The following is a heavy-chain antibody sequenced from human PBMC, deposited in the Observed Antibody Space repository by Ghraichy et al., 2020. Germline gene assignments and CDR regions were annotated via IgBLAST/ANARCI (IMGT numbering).Heavy chain of an antibody. CDR3: ASGRGYSFIYTFDYFDY. Sequence: GGSLRLSCAASGFTFSSYEMNWVRQAPGKGLEWVSYISSSGSTIYYADSVKGRFTISRDNAKNSLYLQMNSLRAEDTAVYYCASGRGYSFIYTFDYFDYWGQGTLVTVSS. CDR2: ISSSGSTI. J-gene: IGHJ4*02. CDR1: GFTFSSYE. D-gene: IGHD5-18*01. V-gene: IGHV3-48*03.